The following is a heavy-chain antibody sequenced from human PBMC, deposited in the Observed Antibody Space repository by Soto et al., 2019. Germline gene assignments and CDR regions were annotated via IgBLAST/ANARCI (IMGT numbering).Heavy chain of an antibody. CDR1: GFTSSDHY. D-gene: IGHD3-10*01. Sequence: EVQLVESGGGLVQPGGSLRLSCAASGFTSSDHYMDWVRQAPGKGLEWVGRTRNKANSYSTEYAASVRGRFTISRDESKNSLYLQMNSLKTEDTAVYYCVRTSHYGSGSWNFDYWGQGTLVTVSS. CDR3: VRTSHYGSGSWNFDY. V-gene: IGHV3-72*01. CDR2: TRNKANSYST. J-gene: IGHJ4*02.